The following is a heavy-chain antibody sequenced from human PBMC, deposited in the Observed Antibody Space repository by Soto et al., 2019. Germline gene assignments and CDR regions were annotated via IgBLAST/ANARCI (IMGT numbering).Heavy chain of an antibody. D-gene: IGHD6-19*01. V-gene: IGHV1-8*01. CDR2: MNPNNGNT. Sequence: QVQLVQSGAEVKKPGASVKVSCKVSGYTFTSYDINWVRQATGQGLEWMGWMNPNNGNTGFAQKFQGRITMTRNTSISTAYIDLSSLTSEDTAVYYCATSGSGWYLFWGQGTLVTVSS. CDR1: GYTFTSYD. CDR3: ATSGSGWYLF. J-gene: IGHJ4*02.